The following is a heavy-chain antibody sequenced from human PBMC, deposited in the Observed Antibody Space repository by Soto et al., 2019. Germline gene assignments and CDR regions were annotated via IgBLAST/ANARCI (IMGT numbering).Heavy chain of an antibody. J-gene: IGHJ6*02. V-gene: IGHV3-7*01. CDR2: IKQDGSEE. CDR3: ARRAASGRGWDV. D-gene: IGHD6-13*01. Sequence: EVQLVESGGGLVQPGGSLRLSCVDSGFTFSSYWMSWVRQAPVKGLEWVGNIKQDGSEENYVDSVKGRFTISRDNAKNAMYLQMISLRGEDTAVYYGARRAASGRGWDVWGQGTTVVVSS. CDR1: GFTFSSYW.